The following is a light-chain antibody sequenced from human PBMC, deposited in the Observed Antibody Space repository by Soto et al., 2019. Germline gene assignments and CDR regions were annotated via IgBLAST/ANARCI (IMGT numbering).Light chain of an antibody. Sequence: EIVLTQSPGTLSLSPGQRATLSCRASQSVSSSSLAWYQQRPGQAPRLLIYGASRRATGIPDRFRVSGSETDFTLTISRLEREDFAVYYCQHYGASPKYTLGQGTK. V-gene: IGKV3-20*01. J-gene: IGKJ2*01. CDR2: GAS. CDR1: QSVSSSS. CDR3: QHYGASPKYT.